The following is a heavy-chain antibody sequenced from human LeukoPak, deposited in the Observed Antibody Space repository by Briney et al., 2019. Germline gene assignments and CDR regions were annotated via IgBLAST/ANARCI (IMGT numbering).Heavy chain of an antibody. J-gene: IGHJ4*02. CDR1: GGSISGYY. CDR2: IYHSGNT. D-gene: IGHD4-17*01. V-gene: IGHV4-59*01. CDR3: ARGGVRADY. Sequence: SETLSLTCTVSGGSISGYYWSWIRQPPGKGLEWIGYIYHSGNTNYNPSLKSRVTISVDTSKNQFSPKVSSVTAADTAVYYCARGGVRADYWGQGTLVTVSS.